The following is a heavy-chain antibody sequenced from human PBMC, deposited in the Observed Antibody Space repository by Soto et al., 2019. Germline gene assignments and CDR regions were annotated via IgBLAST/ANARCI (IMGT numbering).Heavy chain of an antibody. Sequence: QSQTLSLTCAISGDSVSSNSAAWNWIRQSPSRGLEWLGRTYYRSKWYNDYAVSVKSRITINPDTSKNQFSLQLNSVTPEDTAVYYCARDGMITFGGVIVHHDAFDIWGQGTMVTVSS. V-gene: IGHV6-1*01. CDR1: GDSVSSNSAA. CDR2: TYYRSKWYN. D-gene: IGHD3-16*02. CDR3: ARDGMITFGGVIVHHDAFDI. J-gene: IGHJ3*02.